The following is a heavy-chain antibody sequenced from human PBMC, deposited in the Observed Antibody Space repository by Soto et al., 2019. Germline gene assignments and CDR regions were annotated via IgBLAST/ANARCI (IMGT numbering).Heavy chain of an antibody. Sequence: EVQLVESGGGLVKPGGSLRLSCVDSGFTFSSYRFYWVRQPPGKGLEWLSSISSTSHYIYNADSVKGRFTISRDNAKNSVYLQMDSLRAEDTAVYYCATLGDKAMVHNWFDSWGQGTLVTVSS. CDR2: ISSTSHYI. J-gene: IGHJ5*01. D-gene: IGHD5-18*01. CDR1: GFTFSSYR. CDR3: ATLGDKAMVHNWFDS. V-gene: IGHV3-21*02.